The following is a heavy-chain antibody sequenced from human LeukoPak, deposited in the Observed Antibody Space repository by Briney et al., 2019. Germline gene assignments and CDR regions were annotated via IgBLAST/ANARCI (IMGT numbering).Heavy chain of an antibody. D-gene: IGHD3-3*01. J-gene: IGHJ6*03. Sequence: SETLSLTCTVSGGSISSYYWSWIRQPAGKGLEWIGRIYTSGSTNYNPSLKSRVTMSVDTSKNQFSLKLSSVTAADTGVYYCARVETISPYYYMDVWGKGTTVTVSS. CDR2: IYTSGST. CDR1: GGSISSYY. CDR3: ARVETISPYYYMDV. V-gene: IGHV4-4*07.